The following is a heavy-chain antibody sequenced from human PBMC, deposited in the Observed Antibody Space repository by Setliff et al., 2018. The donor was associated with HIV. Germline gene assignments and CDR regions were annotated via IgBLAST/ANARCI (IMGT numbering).Heavy chain of an antibody. CDR2: IDPDRGET. CDR1: GYTFPDYY. CDR3: ARLTTVGKLEREPDYYYYYGMDV. Sequence: VASVKVSCKVSGYTFPDYYFQWVRQAPGKGLEWVGLIDPDRGETVYAEKFQGRVTITADRSKDIAYMKLSSLRYEDTAMYYCARLTTVGKLEREPDYYYYYGMDVWGQGTTVTVSS. D-gene: IGHD1-1*01. V-gene: IGHV1-69-2*01. J-gene: IGHJ6*02.